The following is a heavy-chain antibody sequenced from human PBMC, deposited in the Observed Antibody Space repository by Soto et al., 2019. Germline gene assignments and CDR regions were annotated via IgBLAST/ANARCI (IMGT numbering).Heavy chain of an antibody. Sequence: QVQLQESGPGLVKPSQTLSLTCSVSGESISSGGYYWSWIRHHPGKGLAWIGYIYDSESAYYNPSLKSRVTISMETAKNHCAMRLSSVTAADTAVYYCARASSSSSAADYWGQGTLATVSS. CDR1: GESISSGGYY. J-gene: IGHJ4*02. V-gene: IGHV4-31*03. CDR3: ARASSSSSAADY. CDR2: IYDSESA. D-gene: IGHD6-6*01.